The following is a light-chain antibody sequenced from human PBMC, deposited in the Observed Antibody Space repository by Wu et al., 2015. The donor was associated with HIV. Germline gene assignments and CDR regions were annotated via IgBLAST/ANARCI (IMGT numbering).Light chain of an antibody. CDR3: QQTYDTPLT. CDR2: AAS. CDR1: HYLSSY. Sequence: DIQVTQSPSTLSASVGDRVTITCRASHYLSSYLNWYQQRPGKAPTLLIHAASSVPNGVPSRFRGSGSGTEFNLTITSLQSEDFGTYYCQQTYDTPLTFGGGTKVEI. V-gene: IGKV1-39*01. J-gene: IGKJ4*01.